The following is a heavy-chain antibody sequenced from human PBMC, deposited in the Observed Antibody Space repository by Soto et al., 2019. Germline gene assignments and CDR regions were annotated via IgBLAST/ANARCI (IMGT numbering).Heavy chain of an antibody. CDR1: GFTFSSYS. D-gene: IGHD6-13*01. CDR2: ITSSGTTV. Sequence: EVHLVESGGGLVQPGGSLRLSCAASGFTFSSYSLNWVRQAPGKGLEWVSYITSSGTTVYYADYVRGRFTISRDNAKNSLYLQMNSLRDDDTAVYYCARGSSNWAYYFDFWGQGTLVTVSS. CDR3: ARGSSNWAYYFDF. J-gene: IGHJ4*02. V-gene: IGHV3-48*02.